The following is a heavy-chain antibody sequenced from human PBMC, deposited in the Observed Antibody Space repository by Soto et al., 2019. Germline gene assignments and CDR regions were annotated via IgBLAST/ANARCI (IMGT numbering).Heavy chain of an antibody. CDR1: GFTFSSYG. D-gene: IGHD6-13*01. CDR2: IWDDGSNK. V-gene: IGHV3-33*01. J-gene: IGHJ4*02. Sequence: QVQLVESGGGVVQPGRSLRLSCAAYGFTFSSYGMHWVRQATGKGLEWVAVIWDDGSNKYYADSVKGRFTISRDNSKNTLYLQINSLRAEDTAVYYCARTAAAGTGPPDYWGQGTLVTVSS. CDR3: ARTAAAGTGPPDY.